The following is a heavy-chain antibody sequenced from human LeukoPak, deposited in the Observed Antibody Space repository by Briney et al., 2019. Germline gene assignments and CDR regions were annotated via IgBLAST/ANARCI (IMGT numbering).Heavy chain of an antibody. J-gene: IGHJ4*02. CDR3: AREWGHDTSGHFFGY. D-gene: IGHD3-22*01. Sequence: SVKVSCKASGGTFSSYAISWVRQAPGQGLEWMGGITPMFGTANYAQKFQGRVTITADESTSTAYMELSSLRSEDTAVYYCAREWGHDTSGHFFGYWGQGTLVTVSS. V-gene: IGHV1-69*01. CDR2: ITPMFGTA. CDR1: GGTFSSYA.